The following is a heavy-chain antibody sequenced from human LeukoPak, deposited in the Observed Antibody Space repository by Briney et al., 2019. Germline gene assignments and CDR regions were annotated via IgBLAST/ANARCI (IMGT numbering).Heavy chain of an antibody. CDR2: IKQDGSEK. CDR3: ARARPRCSRTSCYDELNFDY. CDR1: GFTFSSYW. J-gene: IGHJ4*02. D-gene: IGHD2-2*01. Sequence: GGSLRLSCAASGFTFSSYWMGWVRQAPGKGLEWVANIKQDGSEKYYVDSVKGRFTISRDNAKNSLYLQMNSLRAEDTAVYYCARARPRCSRTSCYDELNFDYWGQGTLVTVSS. V-gene: IGHV3-7*04.